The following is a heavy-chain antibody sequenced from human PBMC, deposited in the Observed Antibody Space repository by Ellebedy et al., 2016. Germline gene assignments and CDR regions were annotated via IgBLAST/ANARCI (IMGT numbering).Heavy chain of an antibody. CDR3: ARWSGTYYDY. V-gene: IGHV3-53*01. J-gene: IGHJ4*02. Sequence: GESLKISXAASGFTVSSNYMSWVRQAPGKGLEWVSILYSGGNTYYTDSVKGRFSISRDNSRNTLYLQMNGLRAEDTAVYYCARWSGTYYDYWGQGTLVTVSS. CDR1: GFTVSSNY. CDR2: LYSGGNT. D-gene: IGHD3-3*01.